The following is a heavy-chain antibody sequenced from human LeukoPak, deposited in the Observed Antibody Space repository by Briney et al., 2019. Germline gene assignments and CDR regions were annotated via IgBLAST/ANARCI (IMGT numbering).Heavy chain of an antibody. J-gene: IGHJ6*03. Sequence: SETLSLTCTVSGGSISSSSYYWGWIRQPPGKGLEWIGSIYYSGSTYYNPSLKSRVTISVDTSKNQFSLKLSSVTAADTAVYXXXXXXYPGYYSYMAVWGKGTTVTVSS. CDR1: GGSISSSSYY. V-gene: IGHV4-39*07. D-gene: IGHD3-16*02. CDR3: XXXXYPGYYSYMAV. CDR2: IYYSGST.